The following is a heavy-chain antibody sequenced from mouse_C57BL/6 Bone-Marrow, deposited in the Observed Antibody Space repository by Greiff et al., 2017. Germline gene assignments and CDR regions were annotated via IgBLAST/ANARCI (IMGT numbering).Heavy chain of an antibody. V-gene: IGHV1-64*01. D-gene: IGHD2-5*01. CDR2: IHPNSGST. CDR1: GYTFTSYW. CDR3: ARDAYYSNYVDWFAY. J-gene: IGHJ3*01. Sequence: VQLQQPGADLVKPGASVKLSCKASGYTFTSYWMHWVKQRPGQGLEWIGMIHPNSGSTNNNEKFKSKATLTVDKSSSTAYMQLSSLTSEDSAVYYCARDAYYSNYVDWFAYWGQGTLVTVSA.